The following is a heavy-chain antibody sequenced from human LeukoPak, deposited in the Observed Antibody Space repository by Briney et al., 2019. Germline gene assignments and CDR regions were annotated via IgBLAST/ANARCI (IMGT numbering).Heavy chain of an antibody. V-gene: IGHV1-2*02. CDR3: ARSTRIQLWLPGAYYFDY. CDR1: GYTFTGYY. Sequence: ASVKVSCKASGYTFTGYYMHWVRQAPGQGLEWMGWINPNSGGTNYAQKFQGGVTMTRDTSISTAYMELSRLRSDDTAVYYCARSTRIQLWLPGAYYFDYWGQGTLVTVSS. D-gene: IGHD5-18*01. CDR2: INPNSGGT. J-gene: IGHJ4*02.